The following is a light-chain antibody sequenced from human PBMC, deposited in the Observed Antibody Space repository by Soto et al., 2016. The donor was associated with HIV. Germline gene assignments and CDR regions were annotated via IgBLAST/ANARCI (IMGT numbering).Light chain of an antibody. CDR2: KTS. Sequence: DIQMTQFPSTLSASIGDRVTITCRASQSVSVWLAWYQQKPGKAPNLLIFKTSTLEVGVPSRFSGSGSGTDFTLTISSLQPEDVATYYCQDYNSAPRTFGQGTKGGNQT. V-gene: IGKV1-5*03. CDR1: QSVSVW. J-gene: IGKJ1*01. CDR3: QDYNSAPRT.